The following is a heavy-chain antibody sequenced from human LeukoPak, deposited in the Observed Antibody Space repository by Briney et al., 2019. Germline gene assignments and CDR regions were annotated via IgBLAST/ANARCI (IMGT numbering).Heavy chain of an antibody. CDR3: ARGYADSSVYYSLVY. CDR2: MYSGGST. J-gene: IGHJ4*02. D-gene: IGHD3-22*01. CDR1: GFTASRNF. Sequence: GGSLRLSCAASGFTASRNFVSWVRQAPGKGGEWGSVMYSGGSTYYADSVTGRFSISRENSKNTLYLQMKSLRSDDTAVYYCARGYADSSVYYSLVYWGQGTLFTVSS. V-gene: IGHV3-66*01.